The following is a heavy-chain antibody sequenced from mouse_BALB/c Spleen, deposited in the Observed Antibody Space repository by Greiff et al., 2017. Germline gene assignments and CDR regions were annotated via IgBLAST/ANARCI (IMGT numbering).Heavy chain of an antibody. CDR1: GYSITSDYA. D-gene: IGHD1-2*01. Sequence: EVKLMESGPGLVKPSQSLSLTCTVTGYSITSDYAWNWIRQFPGNKLEWMGYISYSGSTSYNPSLKSRISITRDTSKNQFFLQLNSVTTEDTATYYCARSYGLDYWGQGTTLTVSS. J-gene: IGHJ2*01. CDR2: ISYSGST. CDR3: ARSYGLDY. V-gene: IGHV3-2*02.